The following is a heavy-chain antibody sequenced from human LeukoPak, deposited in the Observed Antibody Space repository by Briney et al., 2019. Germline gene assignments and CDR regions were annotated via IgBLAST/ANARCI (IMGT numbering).Heavy chain of an antibody. CDR2: IYYTGST. CDR3: ARHRGSGYPYFDY. CDR1: GGSINNYY. V-gene: IGHV4-59*01. J-gene: IGHJ4*02. D-gene: IGHD3-22*01. Sequence: SETLSLTCTVSGGSINNYYWSWIRQPPGKGLEWIGYIYYTGSTNYNPSLKSRVTISVDTSKSHFSLKMSTLTAADTAVYYCARHRGSGYPYFDYWGQGTLVTVSS.